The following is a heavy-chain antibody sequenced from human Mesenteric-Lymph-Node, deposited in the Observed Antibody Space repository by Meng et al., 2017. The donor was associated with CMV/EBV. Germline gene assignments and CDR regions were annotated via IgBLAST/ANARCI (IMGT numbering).Heavy chain of an antibody. D-gene: IGHD6-19*01. Sequence: CCGTLTCSHCCWNRQPRGKRLEMVGNISYYGNSNYAPSLKSRLTITVDTSQNQFYLKLRSMTAEDTAIYYCARAPRRSGCDFDYWGQGALVTVSS. J-gene: IGHJ4*02. V-gene: IGHV4-59*01. CDR1: CGTLTCSH. CDR2: ISYYGNS. CDR3: ARAPRRSGCDFDY.